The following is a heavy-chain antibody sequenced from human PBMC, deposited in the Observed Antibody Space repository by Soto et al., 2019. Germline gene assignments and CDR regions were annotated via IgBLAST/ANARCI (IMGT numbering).Heavy chain of an antibody. J-gene: IGHJ4*02. Sequence: GGSLRLSCAASGFTFSSYCMHWVRQAPGKGLEWVAVIWYDGSNKYYADSVKGRFTISRDNSKNTLYLQMNSLRAEDTAVYYCARDVGSIAVAEYYFDYWGQGTLVTVSS. CDR3: ARDVGSIAVAEYYFDY. D-gene: IGHD6-19*01. CDR2: IWYDGSNK. V-gene: IGHV3-33*01. CDR1: GFTFSSYC.